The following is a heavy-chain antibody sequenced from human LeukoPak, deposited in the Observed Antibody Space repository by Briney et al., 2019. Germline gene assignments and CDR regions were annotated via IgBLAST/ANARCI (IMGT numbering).Heavy chain of an antibody. CDR2: IYYSGST. Sequence: KPSETLSLTCTVSGGSISNYYWSWIRQPPGKGLEWIGHIYYSGSTNYNPSLKSRVTISVDTSKNQFSLKLSSVTAADTAVYYCARPTAGGYFDYWGQGTLVTVSS. V-gene: IGHV4-59*01. CDR3: ARPTAGGYFDY. CDR1: GGSISNYY. D-gene: IGHD6-13*01. J-gene: IGHJ4*02.